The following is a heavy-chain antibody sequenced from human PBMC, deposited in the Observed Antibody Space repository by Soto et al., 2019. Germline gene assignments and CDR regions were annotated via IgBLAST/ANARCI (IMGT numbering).Heavy chain of an antibody. Sequence: GGSLRLSCAASGFTFSSYAMSWVRQSPGKGLEWVSAISGSGGSTYYADSVKGRFTISRDNSKNTLYLQMNSLRAEDTAVYYCAKTGWAVGAIGYYYYGMDVWGQGTTVTVSS. CDR3: AKTGWAVGAIGYYYYGMDV. V-gene: IGHV3-23*01. CDR2: ISGSGGST. CDR1: GFTFSSYA. J-gene: IGHJ6*02. D-gene: IGHD1-26*01.